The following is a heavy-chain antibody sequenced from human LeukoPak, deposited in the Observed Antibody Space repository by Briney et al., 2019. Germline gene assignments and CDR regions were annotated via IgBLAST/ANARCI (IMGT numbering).Heavy chain of an antibody. Sequence: GGSLRLSCAASGFTFSSYAMSWVRQAPGKGLEWVSGISGSGGTTYYADSVKGRFTISRDNSKNTLNLQMNSLRAEDTAVYYCAKVKREDISGPPRFFDYWGQGTLVTVSS. V-gene: IGHV3-23*01. D-gene: IGHD3-22*01. J-gene: IGHJ4*02. CDR3: AKVKREDISGPPRFFDY. CDR2: ISGSGGTT. CDR1: GFTFSSYA.